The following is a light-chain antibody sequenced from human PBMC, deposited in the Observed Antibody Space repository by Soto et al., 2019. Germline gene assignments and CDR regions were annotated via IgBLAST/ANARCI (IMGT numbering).Light chain of an antibody. Sequence: QLVLTQSPSASASLGASVKLTCTLSSGHSSYAIAWHQQQPEKGPRYLMKLNSDGSHNKGDGIPDRFSGSSSGAERYLTISRLQSEDEADYYCQPWDTGIPVVFGGGTQLTVL. CDR2: LNSDGSH. CDR3: QPWDTGIPVV. CDR1: SGHSSYA. J-gene: IGLJ2*01. V-gene: IGLV4-69*01.